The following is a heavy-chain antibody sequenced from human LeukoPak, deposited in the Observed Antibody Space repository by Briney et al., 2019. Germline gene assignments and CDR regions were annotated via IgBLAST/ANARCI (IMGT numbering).Heavy chain of an antibody. J-gene: IGHJ4*02. Sequence: GRSLRLSCAASGFTFDNYAMHWVRQVPGKGLEWVSGISWSGTSIGYGDSVKGRFTISRDNARNSLYLQMDSLRPGDTALYYCAKALKRYCSGATCYYFDYWGQGTLVTVSS. D-gene: IGHD2-15*01. CDR3: AKALKRYCSGATCYYFDY. V-gene: IGHV3-9*01. CDR2: ISWSGTSI. CDR1: GFTFDNYA.